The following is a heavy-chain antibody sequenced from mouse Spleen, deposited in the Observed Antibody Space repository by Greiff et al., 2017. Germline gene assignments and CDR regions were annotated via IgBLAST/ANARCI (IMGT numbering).Heavy chain of an antibody. D-gene: IGHD4-1*01. CDR2: ISSGSSTI. CDR3: AKLGRGY. Sequence: DVMLVESGGGLVKPGGSLKLSCAASGFTFSDYGMHWVRQAPEKGLEWVAYISSGSSTIYYADTVKGRFTISRDNAKNTLFLQMTSLRSEDTAMYYCAKLGRGYWGQGTTLTVSS. J-gene: IGHJ2*01. CDR1: GFTFSDYG. V-gene: IGHV5-17*01.